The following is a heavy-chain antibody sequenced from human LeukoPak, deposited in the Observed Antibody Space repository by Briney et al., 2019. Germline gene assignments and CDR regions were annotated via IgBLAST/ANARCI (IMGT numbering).Heavy chain of an antibody. V-gene: IGHV1-69*13. D-gene: IGHD4-23*01. CDR3: ARDMNTRVTPISYAFDL. J-gene: IGHJ3*01. CDR2: IIPIFGTA. Sequence: SVKVSCKASGGTFSSYAISRVRQAPGQGLEWMGGIIPIFGTANYAQKFQGRVTITADESTSTAYMELSSLRSEDTAVYYCARDMNTRVTPISYAFDLWGQGTMTVSS. CDR1: GGTFSSYA.